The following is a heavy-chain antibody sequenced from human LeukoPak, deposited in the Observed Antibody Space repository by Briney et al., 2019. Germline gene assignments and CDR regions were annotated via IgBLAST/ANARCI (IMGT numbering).Heavy chain of an antibody. V-gene: IGHV3-7*04. Sequence: GGSLRLSCAASGFTFSSYWMNWVRQAPGKGLEWVANIKPDGSDEYYVDFVKGRFTISRDNAENSLYLQMNSLRAEDTAVYYCARENFQYWAQGTLVTVSS. CDR2: IKPDGSDE. J-gene: IGHJ4*02. CDR3: ARENFQY. CDR1: GFTFSSYW.